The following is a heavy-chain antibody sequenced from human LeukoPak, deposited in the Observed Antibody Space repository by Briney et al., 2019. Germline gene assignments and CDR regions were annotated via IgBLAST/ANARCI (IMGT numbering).Heavy chain of an antibody. D-gene: IGHD2-21*02. CDR3: AKEWRFTVTALFDY. CDR2: ISSSGSTI. CDR1: GFTFSDYY. J-gene: IGHJ4*02. V-gene: IGHV3-11*01. Sequence: PGGSLRLSCAASGFTFSDYYMSWIRQAPGKGLEWVSYISSSGSTIYYADSVKGRFTISRDNSKNTLYLQMNSLRAEDTAVYYCAKEWRFTVTALFDYWGQGTLVTVSS.